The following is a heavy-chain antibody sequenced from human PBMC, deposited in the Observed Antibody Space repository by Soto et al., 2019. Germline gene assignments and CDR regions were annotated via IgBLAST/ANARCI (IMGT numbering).Heavy chain of an antibody. Sequence: QVQLVQSGAEVKKPGSSVKVSCKASGGTFSSYAISWVRQAPGQGLEWMGGIIPIFGTANYAQKFQGRVTITADEARSTAYVELSSLRSEDTAVYYCARGGVEMATLGCVDYGGQGTLGTVSS. CDR1: GGTFSSYA. D-gene: IGHD5-12*01. CDR2: IIPIFGTA. CDR3: ARGGVEMATLGCVDY. J-gene: IGHJ4*02. V-gene: IGHV1-69*12.